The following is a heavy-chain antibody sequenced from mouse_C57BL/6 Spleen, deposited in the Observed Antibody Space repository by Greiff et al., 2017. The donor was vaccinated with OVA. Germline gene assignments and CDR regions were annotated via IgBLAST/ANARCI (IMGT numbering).Heavy chain of an antibody. CDR2: IYPYNGCT. V-gene: IGHV1-34*02. D-gene: IGHD4-1*02. J-gene: IGHJ4*01. CDR3: ARLTTGPEWSFDV. CDR1: GYTFTDYY. Sequence: EVQLQQSGPELVKPGASVKFSCKASGYTFTDYYMHWVKQRPGQSLEWIGEIYPYNGCTTYNQKFKGKATLTVDTSSSTAYMQLRSLTSEDSAVYYCARLTTGPEWSFDVWGQGTTVTVSS.